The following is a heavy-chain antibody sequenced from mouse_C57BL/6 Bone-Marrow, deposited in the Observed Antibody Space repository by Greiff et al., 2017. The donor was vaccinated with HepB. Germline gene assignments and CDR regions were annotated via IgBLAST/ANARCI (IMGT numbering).Heavy chain of an antibody. V-gene: IGHV1-15*01. CDR1: GYTFTDYE. Sequence: VQLQQSGAELVRPGASVTLSCKASGYTFTDYEMHWVKQTPVHGLEWIGAIDPETGGTAYNQKFKGKAILTADKSSSTAYMEIRSLTSEDSAVYYCTRRSNYLAWLAYCGQGTLVTVSA. J-gene: IGHJ3*01. D-gene: IGHD2-5*01. CDR3: TRRSNYLAWLAY. CDR2: IDPETGGT.